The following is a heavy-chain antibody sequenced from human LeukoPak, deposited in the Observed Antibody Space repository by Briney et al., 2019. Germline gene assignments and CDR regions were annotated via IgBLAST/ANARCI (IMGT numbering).Heavy chain of an antibody. V-gene: IGHV4-39*02. CDR1: GGSISSSSYY. J-gene: IGHJ4*02. Sequence: PSETLSLTCTVSGGSISSSSYYWGWIRQPPGKGLEWIGSIYYSGSTYYNPSLKSRVTTSVDTSKNQFSLKLSSVTAADTAVYYCARDNIVVVAATKAYYFDYWGQGTLVTVSS. CDR3: ARDNIVVVAATKAYYFDY. CDR2: IYYSGST. D-gene: IGHD2-15*01.